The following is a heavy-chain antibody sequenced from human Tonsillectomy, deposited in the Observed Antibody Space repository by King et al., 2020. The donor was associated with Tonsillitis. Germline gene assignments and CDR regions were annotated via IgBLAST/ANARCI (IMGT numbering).Heavy chain of an antibody. CDR3: ARGPYDSSGYGIYYFDY. J-gene: IGHJ4*02. CDR2: ISSSSNSI. D-gene: IGHD3-22*01. Sequence: EVQLVESGGGLVKPGRSLRLSCAASGFTFSYSLNWVRQAPGKGLVWVSSISSSSNSIYYADSVKGRFTISRDNAKKSLYLQMNSLRAEDTAVYYCARGPYDSSGYGIYYFDYWGQGTLVTVSS. V-gene: IGHV3-21*01. CDR1: GFTFSYS.